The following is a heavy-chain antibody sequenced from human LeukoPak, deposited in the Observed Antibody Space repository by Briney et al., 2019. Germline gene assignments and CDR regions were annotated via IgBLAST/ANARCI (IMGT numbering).Heavy chain of an antibody. Sequence: SETLSLTCTVSGGSIGNSYWSWIRQLPGKALEWIGYIYYTGTTKYNPSLKSRATISLDTSKNQFSLKLTSVTAADTALFFCARGYDIDVWGQGTTVTVSS. V-gene: IGHV4-59*01. CDR1: GGSIGNSY. CDR2: IYYTGTT. J-gene: IGHJ6*02. CDR3: ARGYDIDV.